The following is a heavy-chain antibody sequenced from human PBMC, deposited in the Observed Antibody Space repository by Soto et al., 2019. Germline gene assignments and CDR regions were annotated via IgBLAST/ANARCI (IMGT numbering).Heavy chain of an antibody. J-gene: IGHJ4*02. Sequence: EVQLEESGGALVQPGRSLILSCSASGFTFDDYAMYWVRQVLGKGLEWVSSISWNSGNIGYADSVKGRFTTSRDNAENSLYLQMNSLSPEDTALYYCVRSKGGYSYGTPFDYWGQGTLVTVSS. CDR2: ISWNSGNI. CDR1: GFTFDDYA. CDR3: VRSKGGYSYGTPFDY. D-gene: IGHD5-18*01. V-gene: IGHV3-9*01.